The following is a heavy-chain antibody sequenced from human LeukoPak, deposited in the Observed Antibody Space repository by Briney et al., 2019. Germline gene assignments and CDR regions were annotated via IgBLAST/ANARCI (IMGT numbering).Heavy chain of an antibody. V-gene: IGHV1-2*02. CDR1: GYTFTSYD. J-gene: IGHJ5*02. D-gene: IGHD6-19*01. Sequence: ALVKVSCKASGYTFTSYDINWVRQAPGQGLEWMGWINPNSGGTNYAQKFQGRVTMTRDTSISTAYMELSRLTSDDTAVYYCARDDSGWYLNWFDPWGQGTLVIVSS. CDR2: INPNSGGT. CDR3: ARDDSGWYLNWFDP.